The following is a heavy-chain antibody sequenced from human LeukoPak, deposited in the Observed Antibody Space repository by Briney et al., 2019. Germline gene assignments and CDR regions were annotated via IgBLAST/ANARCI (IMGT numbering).Heavy chain of an antibody. CDR3: ARHFSSIRYNWFDP. D-gene: IGHD6-13*01. CDR1: GYSFTSYW. V-gene: IGHV5-10-1*01. CDR2: IDPSDSYT. J-gene: IGHJ5*02. Sequence: GESLKIYCQGSGYSFTSYWISWVRQMPGKGLEWMGRIDPSDSYTNYSPSFQGHVTISADKSISTAYLQWSSLKASDTAMYYCARHFSSIRYNWFDPWGQGTLVTVSS.